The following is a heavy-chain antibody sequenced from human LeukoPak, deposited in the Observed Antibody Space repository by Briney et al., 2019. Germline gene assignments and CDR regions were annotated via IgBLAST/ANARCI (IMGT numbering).Heavy chain of an antibody. CDR3: AKDRDPYYYGSGPLDY. J-gene: IGHJ4*02. D-gene: IGHD3-10*01. V-gene: IGHV3-33*06. CDR1: GFTFSSYG. Sequence: GGSLRLSCAASGFTFSSYGMHWVRQAPGKGLEWVAVIWYDGSNKYYADSVKGRFTISRDNSENTLYLQMNSLRAEDTAVYYCAKDRDPYYYGSGPLDYWGQGTLVTVSS. CDR2: IWYDGSNK.